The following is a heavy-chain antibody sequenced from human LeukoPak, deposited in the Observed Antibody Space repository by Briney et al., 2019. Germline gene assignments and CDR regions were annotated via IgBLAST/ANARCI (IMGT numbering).Heavy chain of an antibody. CDR2: VDSDGSST. Sequence: PGGSLRLSCAASGFSFNNYWMHWVRQAPGKGLVWVSRVDSDGSSTTYADSVKGRFTISRDNAKNTLYLQMNSLRADDTAVYYCARGIMLFGVVNDAFDVWGQGAVVTVSS. CDR3: ARGIMLFGVVNDAFDV. V-gene: IGHV3-74*01. D-gene: IGHD3-3*01. CDR1: GFSFNNYW. J-gene: IGHJ3*01.